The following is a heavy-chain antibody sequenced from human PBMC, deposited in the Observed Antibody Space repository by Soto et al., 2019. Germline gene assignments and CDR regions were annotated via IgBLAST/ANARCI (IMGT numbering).Heavy chain of an antibody. CDR2: ISGSGGST. Sequence: EVQLLESGGGLVQPGGSLRLSCAASGFTFSSYAMSWVRQAPGKGLEWVSAISGSGGSTYYADSVKGRFTISRDNSKNTLYLQMNSLRAEDTAVYYCATSGVYGSGRGYFDYWGQGTLVTVSS. V-gene: IGHV3-23*01. J-gene: IGHJ4*02. D-gene: IGHD3-10*01. CDR1: GFTFSSYA. CDR3: ATSGVYGSGRGYFDY.